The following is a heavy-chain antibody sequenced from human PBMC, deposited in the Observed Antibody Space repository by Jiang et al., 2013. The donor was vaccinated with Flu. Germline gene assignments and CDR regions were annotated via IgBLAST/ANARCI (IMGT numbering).Heavy chain of an antibody. CDR3: ARRGTGTFNWFDP. V-gene: IGHV4-61*02. D-gene: IGHD1/OR15-1a*01. Sequence: SGPGLVKPSQTLSLTCSVSGVSISGSSYWAWFRQPAGKGLEWIGHIYTRGSANYNPSLKSRVTLSVDTSKNQFSLKLSSVTAADTAIYYCARRGTGTFNWFDPWGQGALVTVSS. CDR1: GVSISGSSY. CDR2: IYTRGSA. J-gene: IGHJ5*02.